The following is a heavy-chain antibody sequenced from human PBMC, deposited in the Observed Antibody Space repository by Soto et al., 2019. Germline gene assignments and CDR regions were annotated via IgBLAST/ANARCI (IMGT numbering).Heavy chain of an antibody. Sequence: SETLSLTCAVYGGSFSGYYWSWIRQPPGKGLEWIGEINHSGSTNYNPSLKSRVTISVDTSKNQFSLKLSSVTAADTAVYYCARAGVMVRGDIIDYWFDPWGQGTLVT. J-gene: IGHJ5*02. CDR3: ARAGVMVRGDIIDYWFDP. CDR1: GGSFSGYY. D-gene: IGHD3-10*01. V-gene: IGHV4-34*01. CDR2: INHSGST.